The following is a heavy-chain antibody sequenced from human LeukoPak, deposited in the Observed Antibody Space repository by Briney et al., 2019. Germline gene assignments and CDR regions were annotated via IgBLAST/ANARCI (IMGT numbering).Heavy chain of an antibody. Sequence: PGGSLRLSCAASGFTFSSYGMHWVRQAPGKGLEWVAVISYDGSNKYYADSVKGRCTISRDNSKNTLYLQMNSLRAEDTAVYYCAKVRWGSDNALDYWGQGTLVTVSS. V-gene: IGHV3-30*18. CDR3: AKVRWGSDNALDY. CDR2: ISYDGSNK. CDR1: GFTFSSYG. J-gene: IGHJ4*02. D-gene: IGHD3-16*01.